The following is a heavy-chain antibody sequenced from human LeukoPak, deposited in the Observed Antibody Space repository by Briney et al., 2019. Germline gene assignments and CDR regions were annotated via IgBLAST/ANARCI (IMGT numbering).Heavy chain of an antibody. CDR1: GGTFSSYA. J-gene: IGHJ3*02. CDR2: IIPILGIA. D-gene: IGHD6-13*01. Sequence: PVKVSCKASGGTFSSYAISWVRQAPGQGLEWMGRIIPILGIANYAQKFQGRVTITADKSTSTAYMELSSLSSEDTAVYYCARPDSSSDGKNDAFDIWGQGTMVTVSS. CDR3: ARPDSSSDGKNDAFDI. V-gene: IGHV1-69*04.